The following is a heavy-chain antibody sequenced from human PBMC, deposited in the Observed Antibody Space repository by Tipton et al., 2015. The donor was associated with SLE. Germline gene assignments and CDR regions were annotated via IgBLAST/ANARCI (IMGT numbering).Heavy chain of an antibody. D-gene: IGHD4-17*01. V-gene: IGHV4-34*01. CDR1: GGSFSGYY. CDR3: ARDGWSGDPRDY. J-gene: IGHJ4*02. Sequence: TLSLTCAVYGGSFSGYYWSWIRQPPGKGLEWIGEINHNGSTNYNPSLKSRVTISVDTSKNQFSLKLSSVTAADTAVYYCARDGWSGDPRDYWGQGTLVTVSS. CDR2: INHNGST.